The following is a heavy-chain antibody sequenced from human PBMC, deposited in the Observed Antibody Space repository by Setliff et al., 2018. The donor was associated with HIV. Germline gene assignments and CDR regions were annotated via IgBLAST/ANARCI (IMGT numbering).Heavy chain of an antibody. CDR1: GFTFRSYE. D-gene: IGHD1-1*01. J-gene: IGHJ5*02. CDR3: ARTSTTTGTTLNWFDP. CDR2: IGSAGDSTI. Sequence: GGSLRLSCEASGFTFRSYEMNWVRQAPGEGLEWLSYIGSAGDSTIFYADSVKGRFTISRDDAKNSLYLQMNSLRAEDTAVYYCARTSTTTGTTLNWFDPWGQGTLVTVSS. V-gene: IGHV3-48*03.